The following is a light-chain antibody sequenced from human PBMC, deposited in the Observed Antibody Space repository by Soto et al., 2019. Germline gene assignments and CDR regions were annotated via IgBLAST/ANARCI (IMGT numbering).Light chain of an antibody. CDR1: SSDAGGYNY. V-gene: IGLV2-8*01. Sequence: QSALTQPPSASGSPGQSATISCTGTSSDAGGYNYVSWYQQHPGKAPKLMIYEVSKRPSGVPDRFSGSKSGNTASLTVSGLQAEDEADYYCSSYAGSNNLVFGGGTKLTVL. CDR3: SSYAGSNNLV. CDR2: EVS. J-gene: IGLJ2*01.